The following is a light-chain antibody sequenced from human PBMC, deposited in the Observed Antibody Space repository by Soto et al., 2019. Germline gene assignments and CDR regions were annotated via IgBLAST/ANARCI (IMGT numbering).Light chain of an antibody. CDR3: QAWGTAFQWG. J-gene: IGLJ3*02. Sequence: QAVVTQSPSASASLGASVKLTCTLSSGHSSNTIAWHQQRPGKGPRYLMQVTSDGSHTKGDGIPDRFSGSSSGAERYVTISSRQSEDEADYYCQAWGTAFQWGFGGGTKVTVL. V-gene: IGLV4-69*01. CDR1: SGHSSNT. CDR2: VTSDGSH.